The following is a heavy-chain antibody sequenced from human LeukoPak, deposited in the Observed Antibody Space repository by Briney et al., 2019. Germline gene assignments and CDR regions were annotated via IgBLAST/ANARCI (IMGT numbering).Heavy chain of an antibody. Sequence: GGSLRLFCAASGFHCSNHAMHWVRPAPGKGPEGVAVILNEGNNKYYADSVRGRFTISRDNSMNTLYLQTNSLRAEDTAVYYCARASGDSVYYHVDYWGQGTLVTVSS. D-gene: IGHD3-22*01. V-gene: IGHV3-30*07. J-gene: IGHJ4*02. CDR2: ILNEGNNK. CDR3: ARASGDSVYYHVDY. CDR1: GFHCSNHA.